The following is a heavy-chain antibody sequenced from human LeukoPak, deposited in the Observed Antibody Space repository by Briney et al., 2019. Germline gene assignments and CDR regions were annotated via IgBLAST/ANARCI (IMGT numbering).Heavy chain of an antibody. D-gene: IGHD2-8*01. CDR2: IYHSGST. V-gene: IGHV4-38-2*01. CDR1: GYSISSGYY. Sequence: SSETLSLTCAVPGYSISSGYYWGWIRQPPGKGLEWIGSIYHSGSTYYNPSLKSRVTISADTSKNQFSLKLSSVTAADTAVYYCARAGVVLMVYATLYFDYWGQGTLVTVSS. J-gene: IGHJ4*02. CDR3: ARAGVVLMVYATLYFDY.